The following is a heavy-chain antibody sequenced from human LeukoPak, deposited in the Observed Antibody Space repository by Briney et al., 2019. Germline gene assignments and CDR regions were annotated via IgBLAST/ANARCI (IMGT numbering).Heavy chain of an antibody. CDR1: GYTFTSNY. J-gene: IGHJ4*02. CDR2: IYPRDGST. V-gene: IGHV1-46*01. CDR3: ARDQEGFDY. Sequence: ASVKVSCKASGYTFTSNYIHWVRQAPGQGLEWMGRIYPRDGSTSYAQKFQGRVTVTRDTSTSTVHMELSGLRSEDTAVYYCARDQEGFDYWGQGTLVTVSS.